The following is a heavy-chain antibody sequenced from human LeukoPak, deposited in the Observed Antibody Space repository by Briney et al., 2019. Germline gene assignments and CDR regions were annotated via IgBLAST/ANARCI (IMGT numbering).Heavy chain of an antibody. CDR2: IYYSRST. CDR3: ARLGRRPIQKIDY. CDR1: GGSISSSSYY. D-gene: IGHD5-18*01. V-gene: IGHV4-39*01. Sequence: SETLALTCTVSGGSISSSSYYWGWIRQPPGKGLEWLGSIYYSRSTYYNTYVKSRVTISVDTSKNLFFQKLSSVTAADMAVYYCARLGRRPIQKIDYWGQGTMVTVSS. J-gene: IGHJ3*01.